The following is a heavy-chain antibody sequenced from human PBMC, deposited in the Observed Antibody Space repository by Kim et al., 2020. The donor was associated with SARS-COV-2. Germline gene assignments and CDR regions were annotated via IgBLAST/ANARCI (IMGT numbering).Heavy chain of an antibody. J-gene: IGHJ4*02. V-gene: IGHV3-74*01. Sequence: GGSLRLSCAASGFIFSDYYMEWVRQAPGKGLVWVSRIRKDGRFTGYADSVKGRFIISRDNAKNTLYLQINSLTDEDTAVYYCARDLAKGGWGQRILVTVS. CDR2: IRKDGRFT. D-gene: IGHD3-16*01. CDR1: GFIFSDYY. CDR3: ARDLAKGG.